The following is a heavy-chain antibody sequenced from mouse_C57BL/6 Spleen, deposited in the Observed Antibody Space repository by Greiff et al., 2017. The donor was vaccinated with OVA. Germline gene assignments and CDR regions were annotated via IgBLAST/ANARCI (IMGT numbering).Heavy chain of an antibody. D-gene: IGHD2-3*01. CDR1: GFNIKDYY. J-gene: IGHJ3*01. CDR2: IDPEDGDN. Sequence: VQLQQSGAELVRPGASVKLSCTASGFNIKDYYMHWVKQRPEQGLEWIGRIDPEDGDNEYAPKVQGKATMTADTSTNTAYLQLSTLTSADTAVYYCTSGGGYYAWFAYWGQGTLVTVSA. V-gene: IGHV14-1*01. CDR3: TSGGGYYAWFAY.